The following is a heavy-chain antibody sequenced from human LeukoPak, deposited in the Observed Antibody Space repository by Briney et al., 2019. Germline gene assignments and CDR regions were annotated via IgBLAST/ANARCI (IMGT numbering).Heavy chain of an antibody. Sequence: SETLSLTCTVSGGSISSGGYYWSWIRQHPGKGLEWIGYIYYSGSTYYNPSLKSRVTISVDTSKNQFSLKLSSVTAADTAVYYCARLLGGVAGSAFDIWGQGTMVTVSS. CDR3: ARLLGGVAGSAFDI. V-gene: IGHV4-31*03. J-gene: IGHJ3*02. CDR1: GGSISSGGYY. D-gene: IGHD6-19*01. CDR2: IYYSGST.